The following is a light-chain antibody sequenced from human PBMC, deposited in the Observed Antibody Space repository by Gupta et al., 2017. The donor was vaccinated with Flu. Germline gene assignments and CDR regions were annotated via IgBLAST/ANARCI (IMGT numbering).Light chain of an antibody. CDR1: QSIRSY. J-gene: IGKJ3*01. Sequence: DIQMTHAPSSLSSSVRDRVTITCRASQSIRSYLNWYQQKPGNAPKLLIYAASSLQSGVPSRFSGSGSGTDFTLTIRSPQPEDFATYYCQHTYSTFGTFGHGTNVDIK. CDR3: QHTYSTFGT. V-gene: IGKV1-39*01. CDR2: AAS.